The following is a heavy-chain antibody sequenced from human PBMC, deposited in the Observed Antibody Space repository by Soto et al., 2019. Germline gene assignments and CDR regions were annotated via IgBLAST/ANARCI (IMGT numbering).Heavy chain of an antibody. CDR1: GGSFSGYY. CDR3: ARVREYSSSSLWVDY. V-gene: IGHV4-34*01. Sequence: SETLSLTCAVSGGSFSGYYWSWIRQPPGKGLEWIGEINHSGSTNYNPSLKSRVTISVDTSKNQFSLKLSSVTAADTAVYYCARVREYSSSSLWVDYWGQGTLVTVSS. CDR2: INHSGST. J-gene: IGHJ4*02. D-gene: IGHD6-6*01.